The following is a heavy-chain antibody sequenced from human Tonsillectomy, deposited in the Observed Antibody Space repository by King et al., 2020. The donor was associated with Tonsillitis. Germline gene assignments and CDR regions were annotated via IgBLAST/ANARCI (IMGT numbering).Heavy chain of an antibody. CDR3: AIDFYGDWGVDF. J-gene: IGHJ4*02. Sequence: VQLVESGGGLVQPGGSLRLSCAASGFTFRSYSMNWVRQAPGKGLEWISHISSRSNTIYYADSVKGRFTISRDNAKNSLYLQMNSLRAEDTAVYYCAIDFYGDWGVDFWGQGALVTVSS. V-gene: IGHV3-48*04. CDR1: GFTFRSYS. D-gene: IGHD4-17*01. CDR2: ISSRSNTI.